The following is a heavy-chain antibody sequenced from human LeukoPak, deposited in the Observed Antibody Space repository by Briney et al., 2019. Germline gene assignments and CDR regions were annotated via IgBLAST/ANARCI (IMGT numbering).Heavy chain of an antibody. V-gene: IGHV1-8*01. D-gene: IGHD6-19*01. Sequence: ASVKVSCKASGYTFTSYDINWVRQATGQGLEWMGWMNPNSGNTGYAQKFQGRVTMTRNTSISTAYMELSSLRSEDTAVYYCARGVGVGAVAGHYYYYYMDVWGKGTTVTASS. CDR3: ARGVGVGAVAGHYYYYYMDV. CDR2: MNPNSGNT. J-gene: IGHJ6*03. CDR1: GYTFTSYD.